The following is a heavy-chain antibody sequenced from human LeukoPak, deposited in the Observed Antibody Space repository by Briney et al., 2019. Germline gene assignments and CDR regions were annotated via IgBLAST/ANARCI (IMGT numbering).Heavy chain of an antibody. CDR1: GGSFTDYY. Sequence: SETLSLTCAVYGGSFTDYYWNWIRQPPGKGLEWIGEINHSGITNYNPSLKSRVTISIDTSKNQIFLKVKSVTAADTAHYYCARAEINDYSRYWGQGILVIVSS. V-gene: IGHV4-34*01. CDR3: ARAEINDYSRY. D-gene: IGHD4-11*01. CDR2: INHSGIT. J-gene: IGHJ4*02.